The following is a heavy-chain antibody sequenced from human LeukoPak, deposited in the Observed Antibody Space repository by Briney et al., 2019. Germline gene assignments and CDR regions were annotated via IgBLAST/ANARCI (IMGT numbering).Heavy chain of an antibody. V-gene: IGHV3-74*01. CDR2: IESDGGRT. Sequence: GGSLRLSCAASGFTFSHYWMHWVRQAPGKGLVWVSRIESDGGRTDYADSLKGRFTISRDNAKNTLYLEMNRLRAEDTAVYYCARVVHCSSTACFIDYWGQGTLVTVSS. CDR1: GFTFSHYW. CDR3: ARVVHCSSTACFIDY. D-gene: IGHD2-2*01. J-gene: IGHJ4*02.